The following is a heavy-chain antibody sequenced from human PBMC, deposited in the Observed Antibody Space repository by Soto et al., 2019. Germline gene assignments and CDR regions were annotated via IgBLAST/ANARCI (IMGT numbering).Heavy chain of an antibody. V-gene: IGHV3-48*02. CDR3: ARDPYPNYDILTGYFGPGNDYYYYYGMDV. CDR1: GFTFSSYS. CDR2: ISSSSSTI. Sequence: GGSLRLSCAASGFTFSSYSMNWVRQAPGKGLEWVSYISSSSSTIYYADSVKGRFTISRDNAKNSLYLQMNSLRDEDTAVYYCARDPYPNYDILTGYFGPGNDYYYYYGMDVWGQGTTVTVSS. J-gene: IGHJ6*02. D-gene: IGHD3-9*01.